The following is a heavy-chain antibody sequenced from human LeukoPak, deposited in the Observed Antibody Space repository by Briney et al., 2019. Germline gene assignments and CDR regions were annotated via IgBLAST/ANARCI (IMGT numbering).Heavy chain of an antibody. D-gene: IGHD5-12*01. Sequence: GGSLRLSCAASGFTFSSYGMHWVRQAPGKGLEWVAVISYDGSNKYYADSVKGRFTISRDNSKNTLYLQMNSLRAEDTAVYYCAKSGYPFDYWGQGTLVTVSS. V-gene: IGHV3-30*18. CDR3: AKSGYPFDY. CDR2: ISYDGSNK. J-gene: IGHJ4*02. CDR1: GFTFSSYG.